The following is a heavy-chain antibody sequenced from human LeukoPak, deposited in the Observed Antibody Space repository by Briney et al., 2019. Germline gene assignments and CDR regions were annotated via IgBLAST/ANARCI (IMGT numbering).Heavy chain of an antibody. V-gene: IGHV3-33*01. CDR1: GFTFSSYG. CDR2: IWYDGSNK. J-gene: IGHJ6*02. CDR3: ARVPGFNYYYYYGMDV. D-gene: IGHD3-10*01. Sequence: GGSLRLSCAASGFTFSSYGMHWVRQAPGKGLEWVAVIWYDGSNKYYADSVKGRFTISRDNSKNTPYLQMNSLRAEDTAVYYCARVPGFNYYYYYGMDVWGQGTTVTVSS.